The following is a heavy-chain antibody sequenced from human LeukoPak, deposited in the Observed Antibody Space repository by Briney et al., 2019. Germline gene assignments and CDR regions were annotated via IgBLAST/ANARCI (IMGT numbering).Heavy chain of an antibody. V-gene: IGHV3-48*04. D-gene: IGHD6-13*01. CDR3: ARVSSSSRAIYYYYMDV. Sequence: PGGSLRLSCAASGFTVSSNYMSWVRQAPGKGLEWVSYISFSSSTIYYADSVKGRFTISRDNAMNSVFLQMSSLSGEDTGIYYCARVSSSSRAIYYYYMDVWGKGTTVTVSS. CDR1: GFTVSSNY. J-gene: IGHJ6*03. CDR2: ISFSSSTI.